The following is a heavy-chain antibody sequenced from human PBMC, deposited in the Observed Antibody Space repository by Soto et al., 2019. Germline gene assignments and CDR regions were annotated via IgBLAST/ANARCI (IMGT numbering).Heavy chain of an antibody. CDR3: ASNYWYSGDEPPICGY. J-gene: IGHJ4*02. V-gene: IGHV4-30-2*01. CDR1: GGSISSGGYS. Sequence: SETLSLTCAVSGGSISSGGYSWSWIRQPPGKGLEWIGYIYHSGSTYYNPSLKSRVTISVDRSKNQFSLKLSSVTAAETAVYYCASNYWYSGDEPPICGYWGQGTLVTVSS. CDR2: IYHSGST. D-gene: IGHD5-12*01.